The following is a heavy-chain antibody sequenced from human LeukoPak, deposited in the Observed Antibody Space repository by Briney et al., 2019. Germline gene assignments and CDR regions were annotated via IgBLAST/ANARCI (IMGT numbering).Heavy chain of an antibody. V-gene: IGHV3-21*01. J-gene: IGHJ2*01. Sequence: GGSLRLSCTASGFAFSTYSMNWVRQAPGKGLEWVSSISSSSSYIYYADSVKGRFTISRDNAKNSLYLQMNSLRAEDTAVYYCARESGDDWYFDLWGRGTLVTVSS. CDR2: ISSSSSYI. CDR1: GFAFSTYS. D-gene: IGHD7-27*01. CDR3: ARESGDDWYFDL.